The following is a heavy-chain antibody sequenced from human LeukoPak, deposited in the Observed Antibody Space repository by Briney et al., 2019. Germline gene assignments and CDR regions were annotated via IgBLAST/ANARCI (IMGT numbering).Heavy chain of an antibody. D-gene: IGHD3-22*01. Sequence: GGSLRLSCAASGFTVSSNYMSWVRQAPGKGLEWVANIKQDGSEKYYVDSVKGRFTISRDNAKNSLYLQMNSLRAEDTAVYYCARLVRDYYDSSGDPGLFDYWGQGTLVTVSS. CDR1: GFTVSSNY. CDR3: ARLVRDYYDSSGDPGLFDY. J-gene: IGHJ4*02. V-gene: IGHV3-7*01. CDR2: IKQDGSEK.